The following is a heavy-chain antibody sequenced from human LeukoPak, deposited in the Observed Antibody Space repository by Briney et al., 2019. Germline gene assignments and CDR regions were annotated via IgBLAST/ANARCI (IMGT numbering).Heavy chain of an antibody. CDR2: IYTSGST. CDR1: GGSISSYY. D-gene: IGHD3-10*01. J-gene: IGHJ5*02. V-gene: IGHV4-4*07. CDR3: ARDRARYYYGSGSYYNWFDP. Sequence: PSETLSLTCTVSGGSISSYYWSWIRQPAGKGLEWIGRIYTSGSTNYNPSLKSRVTMSVDTSKSQFSLKLSSVTAADTAVYYCARDRARYYYGSGSYYNWFDPWGQGTLVTVSS.